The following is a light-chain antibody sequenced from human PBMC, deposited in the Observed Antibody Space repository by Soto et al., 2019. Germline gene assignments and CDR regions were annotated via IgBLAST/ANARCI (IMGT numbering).Light chain of an antibody. CDR2: GAS. Sequence: EIVLTQSPGTLSLSPGERATLFCRASQSVSSSYLAWYQQKPGQAPRLLIYGASSRATGIPDRFSGSGSGTNFTLTISRLEPEDFAVYYCQQYGSSPRTFGQGTKEEIK. V-gene: IGKV3-20*01. CDR3: QQYGSSPRT. CDR1: QSVSSSY. J-gene: IGKJ1*01.